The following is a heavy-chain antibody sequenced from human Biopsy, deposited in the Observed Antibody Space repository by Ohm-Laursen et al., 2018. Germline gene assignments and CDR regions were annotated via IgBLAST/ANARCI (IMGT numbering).Heavy chain of an antibody. Sequence: SLRLSCTASGFGVNTYGMHWVRQGPGKGLEWVSVISSDGTKELYADSVKDRFTISRDSSKNTLYLQMNSLRVEDTAVYYCARGPSGVATIGRGQGTLVTVSS. CDR1: GFGVNTYG. J-gene: IGHJ4*02. V-gene: IGHV3-30*03. CDR3: ARGPSGVATIG. D-gene: IGHD5-24*01. CDR2: ISSDGTKE.